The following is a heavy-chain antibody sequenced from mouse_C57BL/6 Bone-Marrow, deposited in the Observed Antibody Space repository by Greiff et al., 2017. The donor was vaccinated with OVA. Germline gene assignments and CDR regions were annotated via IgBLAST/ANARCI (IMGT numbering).Heavy chain of an antibody. CDR2: IRSKSNNYAT. J-gene: IGHJ3*01. CDR1: GFSFNTYA. V-gene: IGHV10-1*01. CDR3: VSLYYCGSSGAWFAY. Sequence: EVKLVESGGGLVQPKGSLKLSCAASGFSFNTYAMNWVRQAPGKGLEWVARIRSKSNNYATYYADSVKDRFTISRDDSESMLYLQMNNLKTEDTAMYYCVSLYYCGSSGAWFAYWGQGTLVTVSA. D-gene: IGHD1-1*01.